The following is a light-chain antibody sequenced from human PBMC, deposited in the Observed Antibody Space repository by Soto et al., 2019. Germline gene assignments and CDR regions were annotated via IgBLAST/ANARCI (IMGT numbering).Light chain of an antibody. CDR3: QESYSTPRIT. CDR1: QSISSY. CDR2: AAS. J-gene: IGKJ5*01. Sequence: DIQMTQSPSSLSASVGDRVTITCRASQSISSYLNWYQQKPGKAPKLLIYAASSLQSGVPSRFSGSGSGTDVTLTISSLQPEAFATYYCQESYSTPRITFGQGTRLEIK. V-gene: IGKV1-39*01.